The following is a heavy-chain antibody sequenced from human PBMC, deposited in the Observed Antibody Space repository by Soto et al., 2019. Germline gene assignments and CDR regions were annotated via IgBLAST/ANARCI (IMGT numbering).Heavy chain of an antibody. J-gene: IGHJ4*02. V-gene: IGHV3-23*01. CDR3: AKERGSRGPADY. Sequence: EVQLLESGGDVAHPGGSLRLSCVASGFTFSIYGVLWVRQAPGKGLQWVSAISASGADTYYADSVKGRFTISRDNSKNTLYLQMNSLRAEDTAIYYCAKERGSRGPADYWGQGTLVTVSS. D-gene: IGHD3-10*01. CDR1: GFTFSIYG. CDR2: ISASGADT.